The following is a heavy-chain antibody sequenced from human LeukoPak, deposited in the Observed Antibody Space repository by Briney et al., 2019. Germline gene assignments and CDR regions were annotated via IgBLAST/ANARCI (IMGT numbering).Heavy chain of an antibody. J-gene: IGHJ6*03. CDR1: GYTFTGYY. CDR2: INPNSGGT. CDR3: ARDLEGVVIASSYYYYYMDV. Sequence: ASVKVSCKASGYTFTGYYMHWVRQAPGQGLEWMGWINPNSGGTNYAQKFQGRVTMTRDTSISTAYMELSRLRSDDTAVYYCARDLEGVVIASSYYYYYMDVWGKGTTATVSS. D-gene: IGHD2-21*01. V-gene: IGHV1-2*02.